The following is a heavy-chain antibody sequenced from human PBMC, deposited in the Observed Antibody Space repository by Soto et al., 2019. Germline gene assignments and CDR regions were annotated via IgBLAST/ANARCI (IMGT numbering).Heavy chain of an antibody. J-gene: IGHJ4*02. CDR3: ATTIIYGDPGDY. D-gene: IGHD4-17*01. CDR2: IDPSGART. V-gene: IGHV1-46*01. CDR1: GCTFISYY. Sequence: QVQVQQSGAEVKEPGASVRISCKASGCTFISYYMHWVRQAPGQGLEWMGIIDPSGARTTYAQRFRGRVTMTWDTSRSTVYMDMTSLRPDDTAVYFCATTIIYGDPGDYWGQGTVVSLSS.